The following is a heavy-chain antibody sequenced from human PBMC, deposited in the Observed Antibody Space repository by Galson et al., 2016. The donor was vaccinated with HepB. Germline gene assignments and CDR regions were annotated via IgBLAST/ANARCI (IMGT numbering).Heavy chain of an antibody. CDR2: IFSFDAK. J-gene: IGHJ3*02. CDR1: GFTVSGKY. V-gene: IGHV3-53*01. Sequence: SLRLSCAASGFTVSGKYMSWARLAPGKGLEWVSAIFSFDAKFYRDSVKGRFTIFRDTSRNTLYLQMDNLRADDTAIYYCEGFPDPLDIWGLGTMVTVS. CDR3: EGFPDPLDI.